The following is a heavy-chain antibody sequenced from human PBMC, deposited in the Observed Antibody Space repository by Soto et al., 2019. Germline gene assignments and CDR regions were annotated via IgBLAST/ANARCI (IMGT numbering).Heavy chain of an antibody. J-gene: IGHJ6*02. CDR1: GGFFTYY. CDR2: AHYSGTT. CDR3: ARGPYSSSTPPHAPSYGMDV. Sequence: PSETLSLTCSVSGGFFTYYWSWIRQPPGKGPEWIGFAHYSGTTKYTPSLKSRVTISLDMPKRQFSLNLSSVTAADTAVYYCARGPYSSSTPPHAPSYGMDVWGQGTTVTVSS. D-gene: IGHD6-6*01. V-gene: IGHV4-59*01.